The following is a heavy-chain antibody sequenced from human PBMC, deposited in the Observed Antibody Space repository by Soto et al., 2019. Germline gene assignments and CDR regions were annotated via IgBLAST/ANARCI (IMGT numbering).Heavy chain of an antibody. V-gene: IGHV2-5*02. CDR3: AHRRRGGFWSGYCDAFDI. CDR1: GFSLSTSGVG. Sequence: QITLKESGPTLVKPTQTLTLTCTFSGFSLSTSGVGVGWIRQPPGKALEWLALIYWDDDKRYSPSLKSRLTITKDTSKNQVVLTMTNMDPVDTATYYCAHRRRGGFWSGYCDAFDIWGQGTMVTVSS. J-gene: IGHJ3*02. CDR2: IYWDDDK. D-gene: IGHD3-3*01.